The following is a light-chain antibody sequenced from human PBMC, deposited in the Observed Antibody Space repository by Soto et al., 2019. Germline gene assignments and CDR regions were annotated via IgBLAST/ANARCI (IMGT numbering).Light chain of an antibody. J-gene: IGLJ2*01. CDR2: VNSDGSH. Sequence: QPVLTQSPSASASLGASVKLTCTLSSGHSDYAIAWHQQQPEKGPRHLMKVNSDGSHSKGDGIPDRFSGSSSGAERYLSISSLQSEDEADYYCQTWGTGVRLVFGGGTKVTVL. CDR3: QTWGTGVRLV. V-gene: IGLV4-69*02. CDR1: SGHSDYA.